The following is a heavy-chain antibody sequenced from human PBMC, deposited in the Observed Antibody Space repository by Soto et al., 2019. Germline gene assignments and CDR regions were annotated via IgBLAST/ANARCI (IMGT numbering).Heavy chain of an antibody. CDR1: GDSISSSAYY. CDR2: ISYSGST. D-gene: IGHD3-3*01. Sequence: QLHLQESGPGLVKPSETLSLTCAVSGDSISSSAYYWGWIRQPPGKGLEWVGTISYSGSTFYNPSLKSRLTISVDTSQTQFSLKLSSVTAADTAVYYCVRLGDFRSGYSMFDPWGQGALVSVSS. J-gene: IGHJ5*02. V-gene: IGHV4-39*01. CDR3: VRLGDFRSGYSMFDP.